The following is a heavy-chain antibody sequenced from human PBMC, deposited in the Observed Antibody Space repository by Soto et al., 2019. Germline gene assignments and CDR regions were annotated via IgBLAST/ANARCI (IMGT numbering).Heavy chain of an antibody. CDR2: INHNRNT. Sequence: SETLSLTCAVYGGSFSDTYWYWFRQPPGKGLEWIGEINHNRNTNYNPSLKSRVTISVDKSKNHFSLKLSSVTAADTAVYYCASSGSSWGNWFDPWGQGTLVTVS. CDR3: ASSGSSWGNWFDP. J-gene: IGHJ5*02. V-gene: IGHV4-34*01. CDR1: GGSFSDTY. D-gene: IGHD6-13*01.